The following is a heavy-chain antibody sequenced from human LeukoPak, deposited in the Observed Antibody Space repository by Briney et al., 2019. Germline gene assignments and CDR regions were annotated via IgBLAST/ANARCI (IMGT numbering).Heavy chain of an antibody. D-gene: IGHD3-22*01. CDR2: ISGSGGST. Sequence: GGSLRLSCAASGFTFSSYAMSWVRQAPGKGLEWVSAISGSGGSTYYADSVKGRFTISRDNSKNTLYLQMNSLRAEDTAVYYCANYYDNSGYYYDLTSTEFDYWGQGTLVTVSS. CDR3: ANYYDNSGYYYDLTSTEFDY. CDR1: GFTFSSYA. V-gene: IGHV3-23*01. J-gene: IGHJ4*02.